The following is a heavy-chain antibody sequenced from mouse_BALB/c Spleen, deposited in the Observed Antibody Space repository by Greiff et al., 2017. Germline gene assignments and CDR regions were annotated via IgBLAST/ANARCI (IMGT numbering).Heavy chain of an antibody. CDR3: ASPSSPYAMDY. J-gene: IGHJ4*01. CDR2: ILPGSGST. CDR1: GYTFSSYW. V-gene: IGHV1-9*01. Sequence: VKLVESGAELMKPGASVKISCKATGYTFSSYWIEWVKQRPGHGLEWIGEILPGSGSTNYNEKFKGKATFTADTSSNTAYMQLSSLTSEDSAVYYCASPSSPYAMDYWGQGTSVTVSS. D-gene: IGHD1-1*01.